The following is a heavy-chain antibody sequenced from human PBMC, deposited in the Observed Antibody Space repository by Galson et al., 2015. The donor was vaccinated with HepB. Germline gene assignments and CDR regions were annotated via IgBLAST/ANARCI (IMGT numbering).Heavy chain of an antibody. CDR2: ISSSSYI. Sequence: SLRLSCAASGFTFSSYSVYWVRQAPGKGLEWVSSISSSSYIYYADSVKGRFTISRDNAKNSLYLQMNSLRAEDTAVYYCASSGVDYWGQGTLVTVSS. V-gene: IGHV3-21*01. CDR3: ASSGVDY. CDR1: GFTFSSYS. D-gene: IGHD6-25*01. J-gene: IGHJ4*02.